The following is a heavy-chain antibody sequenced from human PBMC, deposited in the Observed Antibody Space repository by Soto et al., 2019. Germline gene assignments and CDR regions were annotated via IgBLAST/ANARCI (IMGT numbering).Heavy chain of an antibody. D-gene: IGHD3-3*01. CDR3: ARGFRAVSGYPPAYGMDV. CDR1: GGTFSSYA. Sequence: GASVKVSCKASGGTFSSYAISWVRQAPGQGLEWMGGIIPIFDTANYAQKFQGRVTITADESTSTAYMELSSLRSEDTAVYYCARGFRAVSGYPPAYGMDVWGQGTTVTVSS. J-gene: IGHJ6*02. CDR2: IIPIFDTA. V-gene: IGHV1-69*13.